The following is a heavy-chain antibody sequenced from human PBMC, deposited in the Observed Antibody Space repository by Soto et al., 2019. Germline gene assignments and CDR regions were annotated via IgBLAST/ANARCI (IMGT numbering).Heavy chain of an antibody. V-gene: IGHV5-51*01. J-gene: IGHJ6*02. Sequence: GESLKISCKGSGYSFTSYWIGWVRQMPGKGLEWKGIICPGDSDTRYSPSFQGQVTISADKSISTAYLQWSSLKASDTAMYYCARPREAGKYYYGVDVWGQGTTVTVSS. CDR1: GYSFTSYW. D-gene: IGHD6-19*01. CDR2: ICPGDSDT. CDR3: ARPREAGKYYYGVDV.